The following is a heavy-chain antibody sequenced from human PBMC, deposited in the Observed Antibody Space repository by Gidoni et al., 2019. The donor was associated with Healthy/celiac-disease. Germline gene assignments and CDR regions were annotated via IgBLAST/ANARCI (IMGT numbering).Heavy chain of an antibody. CDR2: IYTSGST. D-gene: IGHD3-22*01. CDR3: ARALREGLYYDSSGYHH. J-gene: IGHJ4*02. V-gene: IGHV4-61*02. Sequence: QVQLQESGPGLVKPSQTLSLTCTVSGGSISSGSYYWSWIRQPAGKGLEWIGRIYTSGSTNYNPSLKSRVTISVDTSKNQFSLKLSSVTAADTAVYYCARALREGLYYDSSGYHHWGQGTLVTVSS. CDR1: GGSISSGSYY.